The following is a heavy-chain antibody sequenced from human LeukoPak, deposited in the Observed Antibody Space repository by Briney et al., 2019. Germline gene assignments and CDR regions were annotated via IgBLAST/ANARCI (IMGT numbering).Heavy chain of an antibody. Sequence: SETPSLTCTVSGGSISGSSYYWGWIRQPPGKGLEWIGSIYYSGSTYYKPSLKSRVTISVGTSKNQFSLKLSSVTAADTAVYYCARPPGFSTSFWDWGQGTLVTVSS. V-gene: IGHV4-39*01. CDR2: IYYSGST. J-gene: IGHJ4*02. CDR1: GGSISGSSYY. CDR3: ARPPGFSTSFWD. D-gene: IGHD2-2*01.